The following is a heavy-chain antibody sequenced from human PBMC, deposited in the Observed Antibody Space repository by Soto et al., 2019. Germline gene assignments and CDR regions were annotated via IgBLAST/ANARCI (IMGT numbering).Heavy chain of an antibody. V-gene: IGHV3-30-3*01. CDR1: GGSISSYY. Sequence: LSLTCTVSGGSISSYYWSWIRQAPGKGLEWVAVISYDGSNKYYADSVKGRFTISRDNSKNTLYPQMNSLRAEDTAVYYCARDFYYYDSSGYYRESNWFDPWGQGTLVTVSS. CDR2: ISYDGSNK. D-gene: IGHD3-22*01. CDR3: ARDFYYYDSSGYYRESNWFDP. J-gene: IGHJ5*02.